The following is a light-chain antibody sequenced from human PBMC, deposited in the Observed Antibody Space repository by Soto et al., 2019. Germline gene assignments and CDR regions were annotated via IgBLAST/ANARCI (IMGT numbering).Light chain of an antibody. CDR1: RRDIGSYNY. Sequence: QSVLTQPASVSGSPGQSITISCRGTRRDIGSYNYVAWYQQFPGKTPKILIYGVSNRPSGVSSRFSGSKSGNTASLTISGLQAEDEADYYCISYTGSSTSYVFGSVTKVTV. CDR2: GVS. J-gene: IGLJ1*01. V-gene: IGLV2-14*01. CDR3: ISYTGSSTSYV.